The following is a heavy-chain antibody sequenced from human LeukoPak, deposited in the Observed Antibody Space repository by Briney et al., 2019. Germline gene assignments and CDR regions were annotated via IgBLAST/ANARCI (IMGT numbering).Heavy chain of an antibody. CDR1: GFTFSSYA. Sequence: GGSLRLSCAASGFTFSSYAMHWVRQAPGKGLEWVAFIRYDGSNKYYADSVKGRFTISRDNSKNTLYLQMNSLRAEDTAVYYCAKDAVFASISPYYYYMDVWGKGTTVTISS. J-gene: IGHJ6*03. CDR3: AKDAVFASISPYYYYMDV. CDR2: IRYDGSNK. V-gene: IGHV3-30*02. D-gene: IGHD3-3*01.